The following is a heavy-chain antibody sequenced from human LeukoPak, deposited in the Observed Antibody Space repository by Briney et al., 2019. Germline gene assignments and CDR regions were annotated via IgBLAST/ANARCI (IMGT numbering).Heavy chain of an antibody. CDR3: ARDVVPDY. V-gene: IGHV4-39*02. J-gene: IGHJ4*02. CDR1: GASLSTSSYF. D-gene: IGHD2-21*01. CDR2: IHYLGIT. Sequence: KASETLSLTCSVSGASLSTSSYFWGWIRQPPGKGLEWIANIHYLGITHYNPSLKSRVTISMDTSKNHFSLKLSSVTAADTAVYSCARDVVPDYWGQGTVVIVSS.